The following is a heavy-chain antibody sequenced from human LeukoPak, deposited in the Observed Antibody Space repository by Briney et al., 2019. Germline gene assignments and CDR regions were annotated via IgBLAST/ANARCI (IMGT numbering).Heavy chain of an antibody. Sequence: SETLSLTCTVSGGSISSYYWSWIRQPAGKGLEWIGRIYTSGSTNYNPSLKSRVTMSVDTSKNQFSLKLSSVTAADTAVYYCASPVCSGGSCYRDAFDIWGQGTIVTVSS. CDR3: ASPVCSGGSCYRDAFDI. J-gene: IGHJ3*02. CDR2: IYTSGST. D-gene: IGHD2-15*01. V-gene: IGHV4-4*07. CDR1: GGSISSYY.